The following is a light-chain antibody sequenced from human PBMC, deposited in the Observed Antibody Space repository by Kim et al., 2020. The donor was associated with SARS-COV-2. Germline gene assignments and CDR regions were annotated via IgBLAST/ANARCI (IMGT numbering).Light chain of an antibody. CDR2: DAS. CDR3: QQYNNWLTWT. J-gene: IGKJ1*01. V-gene: IGKV3-15*01. CDR1: HSVVRD. Sequence: TLSTRAGHSVVRDLAWYQQNTGQAPRLLIYDASTRATGSPARFSGSGSGTEFTLTISSLQSEDFAVNYCQQYNNWLTWTFGQGTKVDIK.